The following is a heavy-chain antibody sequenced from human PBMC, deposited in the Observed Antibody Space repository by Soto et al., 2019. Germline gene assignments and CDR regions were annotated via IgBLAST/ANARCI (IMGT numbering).Heavy chain of an antibody. D-gene: IGHD4-17*01. V-gene: IGHV4-59*01. J-gene: IGHJ1*01. Sequence: QVQLQQSGPGLVKPSETLSLTCNVSGGSISSYYWRWIRQPPGKGLEWIGYIYYSGSTKYNPSLKSRVTISVDTSKNQFHLRQTSVTAADTGVYYCARCHDSRDHGEYFQRWGQGTLVTASS. CDR2: IYYSGST. CDR3: ARCHDSRDHGEYFQR. CDR1: GGSISSYY.